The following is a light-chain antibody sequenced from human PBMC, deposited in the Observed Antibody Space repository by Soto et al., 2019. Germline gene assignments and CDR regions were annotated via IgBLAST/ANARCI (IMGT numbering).Light chain of an antibody. CDR2: EVT. J-gene: IGLJ1*01. V-gene: IGLV2-14*01. CDR3: SSYTNINTRACV. CDR1: SGDIGSYNR. Sequence: QSALTQPASVSGSPGQSITISCTGTSGDIGSYNRVSWYQQHPGKAPKLIIYEVTDRPSGVSNRFSGSKSGNTASLTISGLHDEDEAEYYCSSYTNINTRACVFGTGTKVTVL.